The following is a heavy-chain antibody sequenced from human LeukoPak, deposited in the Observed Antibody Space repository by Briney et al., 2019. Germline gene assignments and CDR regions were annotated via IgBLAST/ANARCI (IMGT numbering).Heavy chain of an antibody. Sequence: GGSLRLSCAASGFTFSSYSMNWVRQAPGKGLEWVSSISSSGSYIYYADSVKGRFTISRGNAKNSLYLQMNSLSAEDTAVYYCARENSGSLDYWAQGTLVTVSS. V-gene: IGHV3-21*01. CDR3: ARENSGSLDY. CDR1: GFTFSSYS. D-gene: IGHD1-26*01. CDR2: ISSSGSYI. J-gene: IGHJ4*02.